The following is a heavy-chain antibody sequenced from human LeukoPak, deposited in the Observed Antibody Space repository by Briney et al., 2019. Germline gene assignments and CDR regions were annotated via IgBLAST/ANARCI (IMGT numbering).Heavy chain of an antibody. CDR3: ARTYYDILTGYFIDY. CDR1: GYTFTSYD. D-gene: IGHD3-9*01. J-gene: IGHJ4*02. Sequence: ASVKVSCKASGYTFTSYDINWVRQATGQGLEWMGWMNPNSGNTGYAQKFQGRVTITRNTSISTAYMELSSLRSEDTAVYYCARTYYDILTGYFIDYWGQGTLVTVSS. CDR2: MNPNSGNT. V-gene: IGHV1-8*03.